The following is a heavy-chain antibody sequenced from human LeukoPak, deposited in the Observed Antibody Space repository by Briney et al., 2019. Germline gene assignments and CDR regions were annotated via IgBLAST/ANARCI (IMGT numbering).Heavy chain of an antibody. CDR2: INPSGGST. V-gene: IGHV1-46*01. CDR1: AYTFTRYH. D-gene: IGHD6-19*01. CDR3: ARDPWVSSGNYHYGMDV. Sequence: ASVKVSCKASAYTFTRYHMHWVRQAPGQGLEWMGLINPSGGSTRYAQKFQGRVTMTRDTSTTTVYMELSSLRSEDTAVYYCARDPWVSSGNYHYGMDVWGQGTTVTVSS. J-gene: IGHJ6*02.